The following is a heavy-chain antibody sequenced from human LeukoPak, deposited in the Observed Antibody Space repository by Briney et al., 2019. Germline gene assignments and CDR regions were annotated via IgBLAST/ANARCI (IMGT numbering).Heavy chain of an antibody. J-gene: IGHJ5*02. V-gene: IGHV1-18*01. D-gene: IGHD1-26*01. CDR1: GGTFSSYA. Sequence: ASVKVSCKASGGTFSSYAISWVRQAPGQGLEWMGWISAYNGNTNYAQKLQGRVTMTTDTSTSTAYMELRSLRSDDTAVYYCAREPVNIVGATFWWFDPWGQGTLVTVSS. CDR2: ISAYNGNT. CDR3: AREPVNIVGATFWWFDP.